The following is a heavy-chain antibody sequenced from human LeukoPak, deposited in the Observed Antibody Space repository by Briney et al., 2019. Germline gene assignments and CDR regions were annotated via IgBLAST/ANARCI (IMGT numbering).Heavy chain of an antibody. D-gene: IGHD1-26*01. Sequence: ASVKVSCKASGGTFSSYAINWVRQAPGQGLEWMVNIIPIFGTTHYAQKFQGRVTITADKSTSTAYMELSSLRSEDTAVYYCARDLLGSQGRYFDLWGRGTLVIVSS. V-gene: IGHV1-69*06. J-gene: IGHJ2*01. CDR3: ARDLLGSQGRYFDL. CDR2: IIPIFGTT. CDR1: GGTFSSYA.